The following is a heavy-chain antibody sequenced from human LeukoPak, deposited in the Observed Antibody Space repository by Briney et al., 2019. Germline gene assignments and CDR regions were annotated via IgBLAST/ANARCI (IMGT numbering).Heavy chain of an antibody. D-gene: IGHD4-17*01. V-gene: IGHV4-31*03. Sequence: SQTLSLTCTVSGGSISSGGYYWRWIRQHPGKGLEWIGYIYYSGSTYYNPSLKSRVTISVDTSKNQFSLKLSSVTAADTAVYYCARCDTVTTSFDYWGQGTLVTVSS. CDR3: ARCDTVTTSFDY. CDR1: GGSISSGGYY. J-gene: IGHJ4*02. CDR2: IYYSGST.